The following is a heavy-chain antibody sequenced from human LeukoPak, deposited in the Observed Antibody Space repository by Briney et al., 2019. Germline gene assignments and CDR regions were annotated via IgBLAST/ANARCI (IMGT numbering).Heavy chain of an antibody. CDR1: GFTFSSYG. Sequence: GGSLRLSCAASGFTFSSYGMHWVRQAPGKGLEWVSAISGSGGSTYYADSVKGRFTISRDNSNNTLFLHLNSLRGEDTAVYYCTRNSGWYGLSWGQGTLVTVSS. D-gene: IGHD6-19*01. CDR3: TRNSGWYGLS. CDR2: ISGSGGST. J-gene: IGHJ1*01. V-gene: IGHV3-23*01.